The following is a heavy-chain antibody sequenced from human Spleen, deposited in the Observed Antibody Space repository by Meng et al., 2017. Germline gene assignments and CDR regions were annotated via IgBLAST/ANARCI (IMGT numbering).Heavy chain of an antibody. CDR3: ARGMSYSDAAGAY. V-gene: IGHV4-34*01. J-gene: IGHJ4*02. CDR2: INLSGRT. CDR1: GGSSSRYY. Sequence: QVPLQQWGAGMLKPSGTLSLTCGVDGGSSSRYYVSWIRQPPGKGLEWIGEINLSGRTNYNPSLRSRLTLSVDTSQNHFSLKLTSVTAADTAVYYCARGMSYSDAAGAYWGQGTLVTVSS. D-gene: IGHD3-22*01.